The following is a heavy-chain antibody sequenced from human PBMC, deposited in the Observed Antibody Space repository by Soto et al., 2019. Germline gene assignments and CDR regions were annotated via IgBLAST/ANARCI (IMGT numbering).Heavy chain of an antibody. D-gene: IGHD5-12*01. V-gene: IGHV3-49*03. CDR3: AREEGGYDFDY. Sequence: EVQLVESGGGLVLAGRALRLSCTTSGFTFGDFAISWFRQAPGKGLEWVSFIRNKAYGGTTEYAASVKGRFTISRHEFKSIVYLQMNSLKTEDSAVYYCAREEGGYDFDYWGQGTLVTVSS. J-gene: IGHJ4*02. CDR2: IRNKAYGGTT. CDR1: GFTFGDFA.